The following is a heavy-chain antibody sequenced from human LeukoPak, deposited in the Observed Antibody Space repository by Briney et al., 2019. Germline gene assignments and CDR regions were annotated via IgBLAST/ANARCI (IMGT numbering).Heavy chain of an antibody. CDR2: IYPGDSDT. V-gene: IGHV5-51*01. D-gene: IGHD6-13*01. CDR3: ARRIGGADMFDL. Sequence: GGSLQFSGQGSGSPFTNYWIAWVRQLPGEGLEGMGIIYPGDSDTRYSPSFQGQVTISVDQSISTAYLQWRSLKASDTAMYYCARRIGGADMFDLWGRGTLVTVSS. J-gene: IGHJ4*02. CDR1: GSPFTNYW.